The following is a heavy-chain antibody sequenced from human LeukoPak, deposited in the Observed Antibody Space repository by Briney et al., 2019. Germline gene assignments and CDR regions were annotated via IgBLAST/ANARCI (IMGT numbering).Heavy chain of an antibody. CDR3: ARGVRYYYDSSGYHFDY. V-gene: IGHV4-4*07. D-gene: IGHD3-22*01. Sequence: SETLSLTCTVSGGSISSYSWSWIRQPAGKGLEWIGRIYTSGRTNNNPSLKGRVTMSVDTSKNQFSLKLSSVTAADTAVYYCARGVRYYYDSSGYHFDYWGQGTLVTVSS. CDR2: IYTSGRT. CDR1: GGSISSYS. J-gene: IGHJ4*02.